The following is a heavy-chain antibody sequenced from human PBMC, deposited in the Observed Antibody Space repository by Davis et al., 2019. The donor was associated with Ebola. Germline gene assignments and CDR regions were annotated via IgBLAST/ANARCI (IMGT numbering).Heavy chain of an antibody. CDR3: ARVTPGQWLDPGDY. V-gene: IGHV3-30-3*01. D-gene: IGHD6-19*01. Sequence: PGGSLRLSCAASGFTFSSYAMHWVRQAPGKGLEWVAVISYDGSNKYYADSVKGRFTISRDNSKNTLYLQMNSLRAEDTAVYYCARVTPGQWLDPGDYWGQGTLVTVSS. J-gene: IGHJ4*02. CDR1: GFTFSSYA. CDR2: ISYDGSNK.